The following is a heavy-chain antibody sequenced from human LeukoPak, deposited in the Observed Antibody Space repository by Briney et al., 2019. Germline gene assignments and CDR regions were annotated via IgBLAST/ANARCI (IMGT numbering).Heavy chain of an antibody. CDR2: ITSSSSTI. D-gene: IGHD3-10*01. Sequence: PGGSLRLSCAASGFTFNIYSMNWVRQAPGKGLEWVSYITSSSSTIYYADSVKGRFTISRDNSKATLYLQMNSLRAEDTAVYYCASGMVRGLAPVVLDYWGQGALVTVSS. CDR3: ASGMVRGLAPVVLDY. V-gene: IGHV3-48*01. CDR1: GFTFNIYS. J-gene: IGHJ4*02.